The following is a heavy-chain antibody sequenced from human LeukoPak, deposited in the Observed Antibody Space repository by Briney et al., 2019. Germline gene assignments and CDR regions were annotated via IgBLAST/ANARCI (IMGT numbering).Heavy chain of an antibody. V-gene: IGHV3-30-3*01. CDR1: GFTFSSYA. D-gene: IGHD4-17*01. CDR3: ARDYGDYVGYFDY. CDR2: ISYDGSNK. Sequence: PGRSLRLSCAASGFTFSSYAMHWARQAPGKGLEWVAVISYDGSNKYYADSVKGRFTISRDNSKNTLYLQMNSLRAEDTAVYYCARDYGDYVGYFDYWGQGTLVTVSS. J-gene: IGHJ4*02.